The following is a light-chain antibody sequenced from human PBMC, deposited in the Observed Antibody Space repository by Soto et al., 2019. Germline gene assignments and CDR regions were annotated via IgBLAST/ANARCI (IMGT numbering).Light chain of an antibody. CDR3: QQYNSWPLT. CDR2: AAS. V-gene: IGKV3D-15*01. CDR1: QSVYNN. J-gene: IGKJ4*01. Sequence: EVVMTQSPATLSVSPGERATLSCRTSQSVYNNLAWYLQKPGQAPRLLISAASTRATGIPARFSGSGSGTEFTLTSNSLQSEDFAVYYCQQYNSWPLTFGGGTKVEIK.